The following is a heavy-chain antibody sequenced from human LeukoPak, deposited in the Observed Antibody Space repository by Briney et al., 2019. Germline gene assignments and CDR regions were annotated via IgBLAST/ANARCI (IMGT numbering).Heavy chain of an antibody. Sequence: PSETLSLTCAVYGGSFSGYYWSWIRQPPGERLEWIGEINHSGSTNYNPSLKSRVTISVDTSKNQFSLKLSSVTAADTAVYYCVGTRPGPVRFDYWGQGTLVTVSS. D-gene: IGHD1-26*01. J-gene: IGHJ4*02. CDR1: GGSFSGYY. CDR2: INHSGST. CDR3: VGTRPGPVRFDY. V-gene: IGHV4-34*01.